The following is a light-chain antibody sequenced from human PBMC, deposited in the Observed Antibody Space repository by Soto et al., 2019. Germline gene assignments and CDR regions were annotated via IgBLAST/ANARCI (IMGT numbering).Light chain of an antibody. Sequence: EIVVSQKIATLSVSPGEGATLSCRASQSVSSKLAWYQQKPGQAPRLLIYGAFNRATGIPARFSGSGSGTDFTLTISSLEPEDSAVYYCQQRNVWPPVTFGQGRLLEI. J-gene: IGKJ5*01. CDR3: QQRNVWPPVT. CDR1: QSVSSK. V-gene: IGKV3-11*01. CDR2: GAF.